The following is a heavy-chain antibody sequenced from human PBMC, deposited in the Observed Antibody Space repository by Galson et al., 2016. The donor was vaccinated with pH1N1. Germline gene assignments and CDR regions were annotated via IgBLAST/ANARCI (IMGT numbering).Heavy chain of an antibody. V-gene: IGHV1-69*13. CDR1: GGTFGSYG. CDR3: AREDYYDTDLSDWYFDL. CDR2: IIPIFSAV. J-gene: IGHJ2*01. D-gene: IGHD3-22*01. Sequence: SVKVSCKASGGTFGSYGINWVRQAPGQGLEWMGGIIPIFSAVKYAQNFQGRVTITADESTTTAYMELSSLRSEDTAMYYCAREDYYDTDLSDWYFDLWGHGTLLTVSS.